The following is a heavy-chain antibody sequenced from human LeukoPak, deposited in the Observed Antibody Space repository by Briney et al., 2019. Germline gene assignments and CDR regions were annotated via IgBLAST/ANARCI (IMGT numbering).Heavy chain of an antibody. Sequence: ASVKVSCKASEDIFSGHYIHWIRQAPGQGLEWMGWINPNSGGTNYAQKFQGRVTMTRDTSISTAYMELSRLRSDDTAVYYCANGYCSGGSCGPGAFDIWGQGTMVTVSS. CDR1: EDIFSGHY. J-gene: IGHJ3*02. V-gene: IGHV1-2*02. CDR3: ANGYCSGGSCGPGAFDI. CDR2: INPNSGGT. D-gene: IGHD2-15*01.